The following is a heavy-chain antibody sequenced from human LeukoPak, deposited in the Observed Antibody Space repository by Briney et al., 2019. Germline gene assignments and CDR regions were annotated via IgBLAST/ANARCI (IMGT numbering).Heavy chain of an antibody. D-gene: IGHD1-26*01. CDR1: GFTFSDYG. CDR3: GRGTLGTGSYSVPDH. J-gene: IGHJ4*02. Sequence: GGSLRLSCAASGFTFSDYGMSWVRQAPGKGLEWVSALSGSGDDTYYADSVKGRFTISRDNSKNTLYLQMHSLTAEDTAVYYCGRGTLGTGSYSVPDHWGQGTLVTVSS. CDR2: LSGSGDDT. V-gene: IGHV3-23*01.